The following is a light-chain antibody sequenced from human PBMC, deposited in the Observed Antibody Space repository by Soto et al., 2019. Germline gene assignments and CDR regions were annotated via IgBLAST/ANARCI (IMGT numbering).Light chain of an antibody. J-gene: IGLJ3*02. CDR2: EDN. CDR1: GGSIADNF. Sequence: LTQPPFVSESPGKTVTISCTGSGGSIADNFVQWYQQRPGSAPTSVIFEDNKRPSGVPDRFSGSIDSSSNSASLTISGLRTEDEAVYYCQSYAGTYYWVFGGGTKLTVL. V-gene: IGLV6-57*02. CDR3: QSYAGTYYWV.